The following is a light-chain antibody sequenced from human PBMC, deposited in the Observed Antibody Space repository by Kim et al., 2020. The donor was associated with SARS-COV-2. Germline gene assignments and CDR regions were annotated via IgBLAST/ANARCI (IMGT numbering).Light chain of an antibody. CDR3: QQYGSSPPRT. J-gene: IGKJ1*01. CDR2: GAS. Sequence: EIVLTQSPGTLSLSPGERATLSCRASQSVSSSYLAWYQQKPGQATRLLIYGASSRATGIPDRFSGSGSGTDFTLTISRLEPEDFAVYYCQQYGSSPPRTFGQGTKVDIK. CDR1: QSVSSSY. V-gene: IGKV3-20*01.